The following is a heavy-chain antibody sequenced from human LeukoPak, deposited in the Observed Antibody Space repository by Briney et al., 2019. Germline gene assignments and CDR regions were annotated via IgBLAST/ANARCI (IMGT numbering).Heavy chain of an antibody. V-gene: IGHV4-59*08. CDR3: ARLSPEGYYFDY. Sequence: SETLSLTCTVSGGSISSYYWSCILQPPGKGLEWVGFIYYSGSTNYDPSLKSRVTISVDTSKNQFSLKLSSVTAADTAVYYCARLSPEGYYFDYWGQGTLVTVSS. CDR2: IYYSGST. J-gene: IGHJ4*02. CDR1: GGSISSYY.